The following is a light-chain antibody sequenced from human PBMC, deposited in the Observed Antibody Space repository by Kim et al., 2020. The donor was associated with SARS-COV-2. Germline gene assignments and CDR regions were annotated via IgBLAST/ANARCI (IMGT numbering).Light chain of an antibody. J-gene: IGKJ5*01. CDR3: QQSNNLPIT. CDR1: QGIASW. V-gene: IGKV1-12*01. CDR2: AAS. Sequence: DVQMTQSPSSVSASVGDTVTITCRASQGIASWLAWYQQKPGKAPQLLIYAASALQNGVPSRLSGSGSGREFTLTISSLQPEDVATYFCQQSNNLPITFGQGTRLEIK.